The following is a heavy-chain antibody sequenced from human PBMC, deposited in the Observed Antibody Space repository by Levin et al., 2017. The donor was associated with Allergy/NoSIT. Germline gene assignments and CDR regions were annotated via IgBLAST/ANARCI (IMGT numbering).Heavy chain of an antibody. CDR3: ARVSRSWYYGMDV. CDR1: GFTVSSNY. D-gene: IGHD3-10*01. CDR2: IYSGGST. V-gene: IGHV3-53*01. Sequence: LSLTCAASGFTVSSNYMSWVRQAPGKGLEWVSVIYSGGSTYYADSVKGRFTISRDNSKNTLYLQMNSLRAEDTAVYYCARVSRSWYYGMDVWGQGTTVTVSS. J-gene: IGHJ6*02.